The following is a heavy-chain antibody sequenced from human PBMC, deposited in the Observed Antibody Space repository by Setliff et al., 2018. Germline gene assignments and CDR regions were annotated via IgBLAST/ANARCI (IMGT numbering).Heavy chain of an antibody. J-gene: IGHJ6*03. CDR2: INHSGST. D-gene: IGHD4-4*01. CDR1: GGSFSGYY. CDR3: ARAYSYYYYYMDV. V-gene: IGHV4-34*01. Sequence: SETLSLTCAVYGGSFSGYYWSWIRQPPGKGLEWIGEINHSGSTNYNPSLKSRVTISVDTSKNQFSLKLSSVTAADTAVYYCARAYSYYYYYMDVWGKGTTVT.